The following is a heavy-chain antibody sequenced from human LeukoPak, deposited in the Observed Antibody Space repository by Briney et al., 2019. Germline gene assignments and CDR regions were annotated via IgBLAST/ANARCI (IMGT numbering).Heavy chain of an antibody. Sequence: GASVKVSCKASGYTFTGYYMHWVRQAPGQGLEWMGWINPNSGGTNYAQKFQGRVTMTRDTSISTAYMELSRLRSDDTAVYYCAYSVEGELLVGAFDIWGQGKMVTVS. J-gene: IGHJ3*02. V-gene: IGHV1-2*02. CDR3: AYSVEGELLVGAFDI. CDR1: GYTFTGYY. D-gene: IGHD1-26*01. CDR2: INPNSGGT.